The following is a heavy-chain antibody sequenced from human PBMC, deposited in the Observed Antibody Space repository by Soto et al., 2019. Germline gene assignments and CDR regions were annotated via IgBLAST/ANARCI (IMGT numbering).Heavy chain of an antibody. Sequence: ITLKESGPTLVKPTQTLTLTCTFSGFSLNTGGVGVGWVRQPRGKAMEWLALIYWDDHESYRPSLRGRLNIAKDPINTPLVLTMAYMVPADTATYFCDRNGRYYGGYYYYGMDAWGRGTTVTFS. CDR3: DRNGRYYGGYYYYGMDA. D-gene: IGHD1-26*01. J-gene: IGHJ6*04. V-gene: IGHV2-5*02. CDR1: GFSLNTGGVG. CDR2: IYWDDHE.